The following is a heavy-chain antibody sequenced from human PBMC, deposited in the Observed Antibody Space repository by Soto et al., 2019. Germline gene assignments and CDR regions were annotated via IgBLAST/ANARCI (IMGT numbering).Heavy chain of an antibody. CDR1: GYTFTSYG. V-gene: IGHV1-18*01. CDR2: ISAYNGNT. Sequence: GASVKVSCKASGYTFTSYGISWVRQAPGQGLEWMGWISAYNGNTNYAQKLQGRVTMTTDTSTSTAYMELRSLRSDDTAVYYCASLLKDTVVVPADVDYYYMDVWGKGTTVTVSS. CDR3: ASLLKDTVVVPADVDYYYMDV. D-gene: IGHD2-2*01. J-gene: IGHJ6*03.